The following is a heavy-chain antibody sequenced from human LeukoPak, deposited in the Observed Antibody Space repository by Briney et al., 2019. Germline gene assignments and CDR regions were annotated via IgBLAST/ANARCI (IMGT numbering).Heavy chain of an antibody. CDR2: ISGSGGST. V-gene: IGHV3-23*01. D-gene: IGHD2-2*01. CDR3: AKYASYYFDY. CDR1: GGSISSYY. Sequence: ETLSLTCTVSGGSISSYYWSWIRQPPGKGLEWVSAISGSGGSTYYADSVKGRFTISRDNSKNTLYLQMNSLRAEDTAVYYCAKYASYYFDYWGQGTLVTVSS. J-gene: IGHJ4*02.